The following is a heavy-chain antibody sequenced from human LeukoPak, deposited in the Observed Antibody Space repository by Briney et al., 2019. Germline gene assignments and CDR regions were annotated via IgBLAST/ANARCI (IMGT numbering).Heavy chain of an antibody. Sequence: SQTLSLTCTLSGGSISSGDYYWSWIRQPPGKGLEWIGYIYYSGSTYYNPSLKSRVTISVDTSKNQFSLKLSSVTAADTAVYYCARAPVGATRYFDYWGQGTLVTVSS. V-gene: IGHV4-30-4*08. D-gene: IGHD1-26*01. J-gene: IGHJ4*02. CDR1: GGSISSGDYY. CDR3: ARAPVGATRYFDY. CDR2: IYYSGST.